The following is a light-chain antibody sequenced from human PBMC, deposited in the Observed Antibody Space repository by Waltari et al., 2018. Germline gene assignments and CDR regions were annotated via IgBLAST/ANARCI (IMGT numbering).Light chain of an antibody. Sequence: QSALTQPASVSGSPGQSINISCTGTSSGVGSYNLVSWYQQHPGKAPKLMIYEGSKRPSGVSNRFSGSKSGNTASLTISGLQAEDEADYYCCSYAGVVFGGGTKLTIL. V-gene: IGLV2-23*01. CDR1: SSGVGSYNL. CDR3: CSYAGVV. CDR2: EGS. J-gene: IGLJ2*01.